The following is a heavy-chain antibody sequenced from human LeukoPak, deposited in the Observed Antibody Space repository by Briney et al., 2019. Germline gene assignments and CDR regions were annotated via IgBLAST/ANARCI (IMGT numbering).Heavy chain of an antibody. CDR2: IYNTVST. V-gene: IGHV4-34*01. D-gene: IGHD5-12*01. J-gene: IGHJ2*01. CDR1: GGSFSGYY. Sequence: SETLSLTCAVYGGSFSGYYWSWIRQPPGKGLECIGHIYNTVSTNYNPSLKSRVTITVDMSKNQISLKLSSVTAADTAVYYCARDVGKYSAYFSYWYFDLWGRGTLVTVSS. CDR3: ARDVGKYSAYFSYWYFDL.